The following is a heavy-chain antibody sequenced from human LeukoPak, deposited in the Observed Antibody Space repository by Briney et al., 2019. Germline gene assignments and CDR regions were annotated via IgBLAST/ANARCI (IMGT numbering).Heavy chain of an antibody. CDR2: ITAYNGNT. J-gene: IGHJ4*02. CDR1: GYTFTSYS. CDR3: ARGETSGYCFDY. D-gene: IGHD3-3*01. V-gene: IGHV1-18*01. Sequence: ASVKVSCKASGYTFTSYSISWVRQAPGQGLEWMGWITAYNGNTNYAQNLQGRVTMTTDTSTSTAYMELRSLRSDDTAVYYCARGETSGYCFDYWGQGTLVTVSS.